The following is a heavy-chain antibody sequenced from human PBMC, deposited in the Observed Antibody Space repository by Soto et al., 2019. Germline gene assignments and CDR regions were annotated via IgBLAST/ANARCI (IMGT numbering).Heavy chain of an antibody. V-gene: IGHV3-30-3*01. CDR2: ISYDGSNK. CDR1: GFTFSSYA. CDR3: AREGRDGYDAFDI. Sequence: GGSLRLSCAASGFTFSSYAMHWVRQAPGKGLEWVAVISYDGSNKYYADSVKGRFTISRDNSKNTLYLQMNSLRAEDTAVYYCAREGRDGYDAFDIWGHGTMVTVSS. D-gene: IGHD3-10*01. J-gene: IGHJ3*02.